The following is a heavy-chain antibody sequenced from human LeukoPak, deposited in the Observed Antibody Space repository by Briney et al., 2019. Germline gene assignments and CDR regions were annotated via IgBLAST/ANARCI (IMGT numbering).Heavy chain of an antibody. CDR2: IWYDGSNK. Sequence: GGXLRLSCAASGFTFSSYGMHWVRQAPGKGLEWVAVIWYDGSNKYYAASVKVRFTISRDNSKNTLYLQMNSLRAEDTAVYYCAKDRVLRGSGYYFDYWGQGTLVTVSS. J-gene: IGHJ4*02. V-gene: IGHV3-33*06. CDR1: GFTFSSYG. D-gene: IGHD3-10*01. CDR3: AKDRVLRGSGYYFDY.